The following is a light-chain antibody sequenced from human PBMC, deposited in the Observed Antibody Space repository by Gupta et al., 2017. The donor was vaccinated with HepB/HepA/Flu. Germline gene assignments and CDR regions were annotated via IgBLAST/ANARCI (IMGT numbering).Light chain of an antibody. CDR1: QSLLHSNGYNY. CDR2: LGS. J-gene: IGKJ3*01. V-gene: IGKV2-28*01. CDR3: MQALQTPFT. Sequence: DIVMTQPPLSLPVTPGAPASISCRSSQSLLHSNGYNYLDWYLQKPGQSPQLLIYLGSNRASGVPDRFSGSGSGTDFTLKISRVEAEDVGVYYCMQALQTPFTFGPGTKVDIK.